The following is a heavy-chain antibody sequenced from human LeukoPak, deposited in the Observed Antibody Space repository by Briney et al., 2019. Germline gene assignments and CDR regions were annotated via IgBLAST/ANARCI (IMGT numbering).Heavy chain of an antibody. Sequence: PSETLSLTCIVSGTSMSGYYWTWIRQPPGKGLEWIGHTFSSVATTYNPSLKSRVTISVDTSRSQFSLNLSSVTAADTAVYSCARRSKNGYFLDSWGQGILVTVSS. D-gene: IGHD5-24*01. CDR3: ARRSKNGYFLDS. V-gene: IGHV4-4*09. CDR1: GTSMSGYY. J-gene: IGHJ4*02. CDR2: TFSSVAT.